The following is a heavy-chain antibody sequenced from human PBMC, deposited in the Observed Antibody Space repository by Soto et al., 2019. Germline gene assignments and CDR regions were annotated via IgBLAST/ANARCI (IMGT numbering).Heavy chain of an antibody. D-gene: IGHD4-17*01. Sequence: ASVKVSCKASGYTFTSYAMHWVRQAPGQRLEWMGWINAGNGNTKYSQKFQGRVTITRDTSASTAYMELSSLRSEDTAVYYCARDNLYGDWFDYWGQGTLVTVSS. CDR1: GYTFTSYA. CDR2: INAGNGNT. V-gene: IGHV1-3*01. CDR3: ARDNLYGDWFDY. J-gene: IGHJ4*02.